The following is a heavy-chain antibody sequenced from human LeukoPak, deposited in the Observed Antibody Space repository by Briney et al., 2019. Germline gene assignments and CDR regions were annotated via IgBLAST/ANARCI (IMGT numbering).Heavy chain of an antibody. CDR1: GGSISSYY. V-gene: IGHV4-59*01. D-gene: IGHD3-9*01. CDR3: ARVAPYYDIQNGGGYYYMDV. CDR2: IYYSGST. Sequence: SETLSLTCTVSGGSISSYYWSWIRQPPGKGLEWIGYIYYSGSTNYNPSLKSRVTISVDTSKNQFSLKLSSVTAADTAVYYCARVAPYYDIQNGGGYYYMDVWGKGTTVTISS. J-gene: IGHJ6*03.